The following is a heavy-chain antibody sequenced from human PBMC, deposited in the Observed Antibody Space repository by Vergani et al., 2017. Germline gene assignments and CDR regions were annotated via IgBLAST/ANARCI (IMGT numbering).Heavy chain of an antibody. CDR1: KYSFCNYW. D-gene: IGHD1-1*01. V-gene: IGHV5-51*01. Sequence: EVELVQSGPEMRKPGESLKISCKGSKYSFCNYWNGWVRQMPGKGLECMGIIYPADSDTRYSQSFQGQVTISADKSISTAFLQWDRLKASDTALYYCARHTTYTDSWGQGTLVTVSS. J-gene: IGHJ4*02. CDR3: ARHTTYTDS. CDR2: IYPADSDT.